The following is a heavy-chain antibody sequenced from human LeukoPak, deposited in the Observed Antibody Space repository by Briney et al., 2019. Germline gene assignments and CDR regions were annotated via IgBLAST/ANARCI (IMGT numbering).Heavy chain of an antibody. D-gene: IGHD3-16*02. CDR3: ARDSVVWGNYRPYFDH. V-gene: IGHV4-61*02. CDR1: GGSISSGSYY. Sequence: SETLSLTCTVSGGSISSGSYYWSWIRQPAGKGLEWIGRIYTSGSTNYNPSLKSRVTISVDTSKNQFSLKLSSVTAADTAVYYCARDSVVWGNYRPYFDHWGQATLVTVSS. CDR2: IYTSGST. J-gene: IGHJ4*02.